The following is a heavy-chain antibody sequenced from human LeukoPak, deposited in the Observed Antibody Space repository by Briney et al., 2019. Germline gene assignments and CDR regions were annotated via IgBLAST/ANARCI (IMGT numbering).Heavy chain of an antibody. D-gene: IGHD5-12*01. CDR1: GFTFSSYG. V-gene: IGHV3-33*01. CDR2: IWYDGSNK. Sequence: GGSLRLSCAASGFTFSSYGMHWVRQAPGKGLEWVAVIWYDGSNKYYADSVKGRFTISRDNSRNTLYLQMNSLRAEDTAVYYCARDRYDPVVGEYGMDVWGQGTTVTVSS. CDR3: ARDRYDPVVGEYGMDV. J-gene: IGHJ6*02.